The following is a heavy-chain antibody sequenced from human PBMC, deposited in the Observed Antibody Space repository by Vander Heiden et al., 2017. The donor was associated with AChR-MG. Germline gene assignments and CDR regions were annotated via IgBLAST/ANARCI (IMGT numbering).Heavy chain of an antibody. D-gene: IGHD3-9*01. J-gene: IGHJ4*02. CDR1: GYTFTGYY. Sequence: QVQLVQSGAEAQKPGDSVTVSCKASGYTFTGYYMHWVRQAPGQGLEWMGWINPNSGGTNYAQKFQGRVTMTRDTSISTAYMELSRLRSDDTAVYYCARDQGVYDILTGYYDYWGQGTLVTVSS. V-gene: IGHV1-2*02. CDR3: ARDQGVYDILTGYYDY. CDR2: INPNSGGT.